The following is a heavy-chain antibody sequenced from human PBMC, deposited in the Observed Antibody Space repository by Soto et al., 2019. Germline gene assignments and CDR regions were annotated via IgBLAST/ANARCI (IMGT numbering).Heavy chain of an antibody. D-gene: IGHD4-17*01. CDR2: ISWTDSTT. CDR1: GFTFSDYH. CDR3: ARYPNYGDYLLVSGPYMDV. J-gene: IGHJ6*03. Sequence: QVELVESGGGLVKPGGSLRLSCAASGFTFSDYHMSWFRQAPGKGLEWISYISWTDSTTYYADSVKGRFNISRDNATNSLYLQMNSLRAEDTAVYYSARYPNYGDYLLVSGPYMDVWGKGTTVTVSS. V-gene: IGHV3-11*01.